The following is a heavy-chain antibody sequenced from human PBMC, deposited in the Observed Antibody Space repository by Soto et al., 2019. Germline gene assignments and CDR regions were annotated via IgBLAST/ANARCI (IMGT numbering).Heavy chain of an antibody. V-gene: IGHV1-46*03. CDR2: INPSRGGT. CDR3: TRSIITTAGTDAFDL. D-gene: IGHD6-13*01. J-gene: IGHJ3*01. CDR1: AYTFTSYY. Sequence: QVQLVQSGAEVKKPGASVRVSCKASAYTFTSYYVHWVRQAPGQGPEWMGMINPSRGGTDYAQKFQGRVTMTRDTSTTTVYMELSSLRSEDTAIDYCTRSIITTAGTDAFDLWGQGTLVTVSS.